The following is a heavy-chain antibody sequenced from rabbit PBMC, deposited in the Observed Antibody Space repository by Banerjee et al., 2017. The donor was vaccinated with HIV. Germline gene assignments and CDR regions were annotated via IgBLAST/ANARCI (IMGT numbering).Heavy chain of an antibody. J-gene: IGHJ4*01. Sequence: QEQLEESGGDLVKPEGSLTLTCTASGFSFSEYYNMCWVRQAPGKGLEWIGCISAGSSGSTQYANWAKGRFTISKTSSTTVTLQMTSLTAADTASYFCARDLAGVIGWNFNLWGPGTLVTVS. CDR3: ARDLAGVIGWNFNL. D-gene: IGHD4-1*01. CDR1: GFSFSEYYN. CDR2: ISAGSSGST. V-gene: IGHV1S45*01.